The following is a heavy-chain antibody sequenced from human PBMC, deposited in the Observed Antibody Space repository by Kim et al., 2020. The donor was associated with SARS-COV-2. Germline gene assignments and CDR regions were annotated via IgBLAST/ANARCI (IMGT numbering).Heavy chain of an antibody. CDR1: GGTFSSYA. Sequence: SVKVSCKASGGTFSSYAISWVRQAPGQGLEWMGGIIPIFGTANYAQKFQGRVTITADESTSTAYMELSSLRSEDTAVYYCARDSTAVANFDLWGRGTLVTVSS. J-gene: IGHJ2*01. D-gene: IGHD2-15*01. CDR3: ARDSTAVANFDL. CDR2: IIPIFGTA. V-gene: IGHV1-69*13.